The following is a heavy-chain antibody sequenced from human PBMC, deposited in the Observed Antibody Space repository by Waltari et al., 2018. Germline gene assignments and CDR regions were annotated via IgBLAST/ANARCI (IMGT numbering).Heavy chain of an antibody. CDR3: ARRGYSSGELGAFDI. D-gene: IGHD6-19*01. CDR1: GGTFSSFA. J-gene: IGHJ3*02. Sequence: QVQLVQSGAEVKKPGSSVRVSCRTSGGTFSSFAINWVRQAPGQGLEWMGGIIPVFGTTNYTQRFQGRLTINADKSTSTAYMELSSLRSEDTAVYYCARRGYSSGELGAFDIWGQGTMVTVSS. CDR2: IIPVFGTT. V-gene: IGHV1-69*06.